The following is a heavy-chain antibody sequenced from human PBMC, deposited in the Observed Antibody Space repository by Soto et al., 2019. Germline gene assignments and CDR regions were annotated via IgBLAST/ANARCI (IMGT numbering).Heavy chain of an antibody. D-gene: IGHD3-16*01. V-gene: IGHV3-74*01. Sequence: EVQLVESGGVLVQPGGSLRLSCAASGFTFSTYWMHWVRQAPGKGLVWVSRIKSDGNSTNYADSVKGRFTISRDNAKNTLYLQMNSLRAEDTAVYYCARDWGYWGQGTLVTVSS. J-gene: IGHJ4*02. CDR1: GFTFSTYW. CDR2: IKSDGNST. CDR3: ARDWGY.